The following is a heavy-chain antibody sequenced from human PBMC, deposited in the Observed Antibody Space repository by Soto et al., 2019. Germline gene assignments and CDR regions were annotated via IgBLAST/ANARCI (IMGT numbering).Heavy chain of an antibody. CDR1: GFTFSSYA. Sequence: GGSLRLSCAASGFTFSSYAMSWVRQAPGKGLEWVGRIKSKTDGGTTDYAAPVKGRFTISRDDSKNTLYLQMNSLKTEDTAVYYCTSRIAAAGDYWGQGTLVTVSS. CDR3: TSRIAAAGDY. CDR2: IKSKTDGGTT. V-gene: IGHV3-15*01. J-gene: IGHJ4*02. D-gene: IGHD6-13*01.